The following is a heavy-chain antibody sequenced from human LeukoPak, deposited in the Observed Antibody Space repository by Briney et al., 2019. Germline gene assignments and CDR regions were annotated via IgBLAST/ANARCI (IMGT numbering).Heavy chain of an antibody. CDR3: ARHGSTYGYAHYLDY. D-gene: IGHD5-18*01. Sequence: SETLSLTCAVSGGSISSSNWWSWVRRPPGRGLEWIATISSSGSTYYNPSLKSRVTISVDTSTNQFSLKLTSVTAADTAVYYCARHGSTYGYAHYLDYWGQGIQVTVSS. CDR2: ISSSGST. CDR1: GGSISSSNW. J-gene: IGHJ4*02. V-gene: IGHV4-39*01.